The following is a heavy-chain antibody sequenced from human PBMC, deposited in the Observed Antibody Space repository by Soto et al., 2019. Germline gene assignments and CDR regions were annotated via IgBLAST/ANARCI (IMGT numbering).Heavy chain of an antibody. CDR3: ARLSNYGSGSYYFDY. CDR1: GYTFTSYG. J-gene: IGHJ4*02. V-gene: IGHV1-18*01. Sequence: PRASVKDSCKASGYTFTSYGISWVRQDPGQGLEWMGWISAYNGNTNYAQKLQGRVTMTTDTSTSTAYMELRSLRSDDTAVYYCARLSNYGSGSYYFDYWGQGTLVTVSS. CDR2: ISAYNGNT. D-gene: IGHD3-10*01.